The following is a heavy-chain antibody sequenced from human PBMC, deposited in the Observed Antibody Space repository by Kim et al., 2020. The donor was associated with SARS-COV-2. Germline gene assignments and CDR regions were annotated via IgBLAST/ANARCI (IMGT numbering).Heavy chain of an antibody. CDR2: TYYRSKWYN. CDR3: ARVPYYGSGSYQYYFDY. J-gene: IGHJ4*02. V-gene: IGHV6-1*01. Sequence: SQTLSLTCAISGDSVSSNSAAWNWIRQSPSRGLEWLGRTYYRSKWYNDYAVSVKSRITINPDTSKNQFSLQLNSVTPEDTAVYYCARVPYYGSGSYQYYFDYWGQGTLVTVSS. CDR1: GDSVSSNSAA. D-gene: IGHD3-10*01.